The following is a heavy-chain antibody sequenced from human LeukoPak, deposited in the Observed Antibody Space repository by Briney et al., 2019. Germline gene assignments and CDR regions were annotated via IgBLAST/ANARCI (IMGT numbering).Heavy chain of an antibody. CDR2: ISGSGGST. J-gene: IGHJ4*02. D-gene: IGHD2-2*01. Sequence: QTGGSLRLSCAASGFTFSSYAMSWVRQAPGKGLEWVSAISGSGGSTYYADSVKGRFTISRDNSKNTLYLQMNSLRAEDTAVYYCAKAIRLFYCSSTSCYFDYWGQGTLVTVSS. CDR3: AKAIRLFYCSSTSCYFDY. V-gene: IGHV3-23*01. CDR1: GFTFSSYA.